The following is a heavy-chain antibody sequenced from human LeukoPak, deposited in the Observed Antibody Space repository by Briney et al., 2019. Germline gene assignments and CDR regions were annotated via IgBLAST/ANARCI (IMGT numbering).Heavy chain of an antibody. D-gene: IGHD1-1*01. CDR1: GYTFTSYG. J-gene: IGHJ4*02. Sequence: ASVKVSCKASGYTFTSYGISWVRQAPGQGLEWMGWISAYNGNTNYAQKLQGRVTLTTDTSTSTAYMELRSLRSDDTAVYYCARDLNWNDPGMGEYFDYWGQGTLVTVSS. CDR2: ISAYNGNT. V-gene: IGHV1-18*01. CDR3: ARDLNWNDPGMGEYFDY.